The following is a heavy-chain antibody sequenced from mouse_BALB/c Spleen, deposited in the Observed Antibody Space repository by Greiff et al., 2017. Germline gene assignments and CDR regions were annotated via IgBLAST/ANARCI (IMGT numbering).Heavy chain of an antibody. V-gene: IGHV5-17*02. CDR2: ISSGSSTI. CDR1: GFTFSSFG. J-gene: IGHJ3*01. D-gene: IGHD1-1*01. Sequence: EVKVVESGGGLVQPGGSRKLSCAASGFTFSSFGMHWVRQAPEKGLEWVAYISSGSSTIYYADTVKGRFTISRDNPKNTLFLQMTSLRSEDTAMYYCAREGHYGSSYRFAYWGQGTLVTVSA. CDR3: AREGHYGSSYRFAY.